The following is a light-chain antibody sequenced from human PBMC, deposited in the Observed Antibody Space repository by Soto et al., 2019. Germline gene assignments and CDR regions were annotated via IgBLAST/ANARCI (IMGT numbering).Light chain of an antibody. CDR1: QSVSSSY. CDR2: GTS. CDR3: QQYGRSLWT. Sequence: EIVLTQSPGTLSLSPGERATLSCRASQSVSSSYLAWYQQKPGQAPRLLIYGTSSRATAIPDRFSGSGSGTEFTLTISRLEPEDFGVYYCQQYGRSLWTFGQGTKVDI. J-gene: IGKJ1*01. V-gene: IGKV3-20*01.